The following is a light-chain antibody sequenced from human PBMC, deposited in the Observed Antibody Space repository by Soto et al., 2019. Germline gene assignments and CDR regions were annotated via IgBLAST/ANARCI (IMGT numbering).Light chain of an antibody. CDR2: DDS. CDR1: NIGSKS. J-gene: IGLJ2*01. Sequence: SYELTQPPSVSVAPGQTARITCGGNNIGSKSVHLYQQKPGQAPVLVVYDDSDRPSGIPERFSGSNSGNTATLTISRVEAGDEADYYCQVWDSSSDPHVVFGGGTKLTVL. CDR3: QVWDSSSDPHVV. V-gene: IGLV3-21*02.